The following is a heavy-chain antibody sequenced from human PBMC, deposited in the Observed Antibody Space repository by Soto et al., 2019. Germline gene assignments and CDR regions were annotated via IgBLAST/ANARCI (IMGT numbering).Heavy chain of an antibody. CDR3: ARHEVWVTGYYFDY. D-gene: IGHD2-8*02. CDR2: IYYSGST. Sequence: SETLSLTCTVSGGSISSSSYYWGWIRQPPGKGLEWIGSIYYSGSTYYNPSLKSRVTISVDTSKNQFSLKLSSVTAADTAVYYCARHEVWVTGYYFDYWGQGTLVTVSS. V-gene: IGHV4-39*01. CDR1: GGSISSSSYY. J-gene: IGHJ4*02.